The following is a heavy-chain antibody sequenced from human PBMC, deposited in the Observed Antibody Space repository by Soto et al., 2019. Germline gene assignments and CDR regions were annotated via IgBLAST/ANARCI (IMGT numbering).Heavy chain of an antibody. V-gene: IGHV3-23*01. D-gene: IGHD4-4*01. CDR3: AKDRDDYRNYVFDY. Sequence: GGSLRLSCEASGFTFTNYAMTWVRQAPGKGLEWVSISSGSGSGGSTNYADSVKGRFTISRDNSKNTLYLQMNSLRVEDTAVYYCAKDRDDYRNYVFDYWGQGTLVTVSS. J-gene: IGHJ4*02. CDR1: GFTFTNYA. CDR2: SSGSGSGGST.